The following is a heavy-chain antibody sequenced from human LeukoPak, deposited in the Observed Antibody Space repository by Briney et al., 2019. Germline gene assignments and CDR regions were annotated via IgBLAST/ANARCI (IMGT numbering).Heavy chain of an antibody. CDR2: IKQDGSEI. D-gene: IGHD6-19*01. CDR3: ASGSGFLFDH. Sequence: GGSLRLSCAASGFTFSSLWMTWVRQAPGKGLEWVANIKQDGSEIYYVDSVKGRFTISRDNAKNSLYLQMNSLRAEDTAVYYCASGSGFLFDHWGQGALVTVSS. CDR1: GFTFSSLW. V-gene: IGHV3-7*01. J-gene: IGHJ4*02.